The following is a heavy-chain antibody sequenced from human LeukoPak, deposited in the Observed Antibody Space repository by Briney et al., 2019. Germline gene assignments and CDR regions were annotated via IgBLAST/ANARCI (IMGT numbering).Heavy chain of an antibody. CDR3: AKSSGHYGDYLHFDY. V-gene: IGHV3-30*18. Sequence: PGGSLRLSCAASGFTFSSYAMHWVRQAPGKGLEWVAVISYDGSNKYYADSVKGRFTISRDNSKNTLYLQMNSLRAEDTAVYYCAKSSGHYGDYLHFDYWGQGTLVTVSS. J-gene: IGHJ4*02. CDR2: ISYDGSNK. CDR1: GFTFSSYA. D-gene: IGHD4-17*01.